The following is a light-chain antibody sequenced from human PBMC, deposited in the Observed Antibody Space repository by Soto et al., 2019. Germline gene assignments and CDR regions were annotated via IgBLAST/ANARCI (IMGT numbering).Light chain of an antibody. J-gene: IGKJ2*02. Sequence: DIQMIQSPSSLSASVGDTVTITCRASQSISIYLNWYQQKAGKAPKLLIHAASTLQSGVTSRFSGSGSGTDLTLTISRLQPEDFATYYCQQSYSAPWTFGQGTKLEI. CDR3: QQSYSAPWT. V-gene: IGKV1-39*01. CDR2: AAS. CDR1: QSISIY.